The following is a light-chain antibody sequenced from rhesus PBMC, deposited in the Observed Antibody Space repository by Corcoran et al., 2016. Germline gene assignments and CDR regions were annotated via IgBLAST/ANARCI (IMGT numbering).Light chain of an antibody. J-gene: IGKJ3*01. CDR3: QQYSSGFT. V-gene: IGKV1-22*01. CDR2: MAS. Sequence: DIQMTQSPSSLSASVGDTVTITCRASQGISRWLAWYQQKPGKVPNLLTYMASSLQRGVPSSFSGSGSGTDFTLTISSLQSEDFATYYCQQYSSGFTFGPGTKLDIK. CDR1: QGISRW.